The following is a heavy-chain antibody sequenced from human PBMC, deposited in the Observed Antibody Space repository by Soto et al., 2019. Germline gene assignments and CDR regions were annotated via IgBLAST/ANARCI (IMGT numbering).Heavy chain of an antibody. CDR1: GYTFTSYD. J-gene: IGHJ6*02. CDR3: ARGLTGLLGYYYYYGMDV. CDR2: FDPKDGET. V-gene: IGHV1-8*01. Sequence: ASVKVSCKASGYTFTSYDINWVRQATGQGLEWMGCFDPKDGETIYAQKFQGRVTMTEDTSTDTAYMELSSLRSEDTAVYYCARGLTGLLGYYYYYGMDVWGQGTTVTVSS. D-gene: IGHD3-9*01.